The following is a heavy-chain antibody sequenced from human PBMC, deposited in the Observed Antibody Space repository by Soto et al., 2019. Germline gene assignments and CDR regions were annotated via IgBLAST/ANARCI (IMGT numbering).Heavy chain of an antibody. V-gene: IGHV3-21*01. D-gene: IGHD6-13*01. Sequence: EVQLVESGGGLVKPGGSLRLACAASGFTFSSYSLHWVLQAPGKGLEWVSSISSSSSYIYYADSVKGRFTISRDKAKNSLYLQMNSRRAEDTAVYYCARASPRYSGGQGTMVTVSS. CDR3: ARASPRYS. CDR2: ISSSSSYI. J-gene: IGHJ3*01. CDR1: GFTFSSYS.